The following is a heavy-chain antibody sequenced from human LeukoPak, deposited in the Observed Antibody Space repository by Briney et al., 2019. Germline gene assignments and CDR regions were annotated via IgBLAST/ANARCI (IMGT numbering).Heavy chain of an antibody. CDR3: VREERGLAIDY. CDR2: ISSSGDNT. CDR1: GFIFRNYA. J-gene: IGHJ4*02. V-gene: IGHV3-64*01. D-gene: IGHD5-12*01. Sequence: GGSLRLSRAASGFIFRNYAMHWVRQAPGKGLEYVSAISSSGDNTYYGNSVRGRFTISRDNSKNTLFLQMGSLRAEDTAVYYCVREERGLAIDYWGQGTLVTVSS.